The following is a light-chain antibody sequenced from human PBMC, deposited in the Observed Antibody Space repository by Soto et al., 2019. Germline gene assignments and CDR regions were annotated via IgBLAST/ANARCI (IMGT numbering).Light chain of an antibody. J-gene: IGLJ2*01. CDR2: DVS. Sequence: SALTQPASVSGSPGQSITIPCTGTSNDIGGYNYVSWYQQHPGKVPKLMIFDVSYRPSGISDRFSGSKSGNTASLTISGLQPEDEADYYCSSYGASSTLFGGGTQLTVL. CDR1: SNDIGGYNY. CDR3: SSYGASSTL. V-gene: IGLV2-14*03.